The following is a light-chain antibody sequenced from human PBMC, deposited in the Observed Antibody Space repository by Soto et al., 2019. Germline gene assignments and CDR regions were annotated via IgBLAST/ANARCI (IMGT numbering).Light chain of an antibody. V-gene: IGKV3-20*01. CDR2: GAS. J-gene: IGKJ3*01. Sequence: EIVLTQSPGTLSLSPGERATLSCRASQSLSSNYLAWYQQKPGQSPRLLIYGASSRATGIPDRFSGSGSGTDFTLTISGLEPEDFAVYYCQQYGNSVFSFGPGTKVDIK. CDR1: QSLSSNY. CDR3: QQYGNSVFS.